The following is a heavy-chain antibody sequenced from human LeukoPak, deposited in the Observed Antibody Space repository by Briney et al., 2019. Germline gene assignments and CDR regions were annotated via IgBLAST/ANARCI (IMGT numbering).Heavy chain of an antibody. CDR1: GYTFTSHG. CDR2: ISPYNDNT. Sequence: ASVKVSCKASGYTFTSHGISWVRQAPGQGLEWMGWISPYNDNTNYAQKLQGRVTMTTDTSTTTAYMELRGLRSDDTAVYYCARGSYFDYWGQGTLVTVSS. V-gene: IGHV1-18*01. CDR3: ARGSYFDY. J-gene: IGHJ4*02.